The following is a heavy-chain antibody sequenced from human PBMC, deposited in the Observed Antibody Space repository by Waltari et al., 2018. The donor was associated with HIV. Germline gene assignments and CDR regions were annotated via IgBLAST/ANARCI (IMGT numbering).Heavy chain of an antibody. J-gene: IGHJ6*02. CDR2: IWYDGTNK. Sequence: QVQLVESGGGVVQPGRSLRLLCAASGFTFSSYGMPLVRQATGKGLEWVAVIWYDGTNKYYADSVKGRFTISRDNSKNTLYLQMNSLRAEDTAVYYCARDRSEGGGYYYYGLDVWGQGTTVTVSS. CDR3: ARDRSEGGGYYYYGLDV. D-gene: IGHD2-15*01. CDR1: GFTFSSYG. V-gene: IGHV3-33*01.